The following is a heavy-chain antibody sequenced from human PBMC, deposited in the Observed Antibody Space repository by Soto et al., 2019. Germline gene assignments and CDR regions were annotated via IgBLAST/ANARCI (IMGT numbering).Heavy chain of an antibody. CDR2: ISYDGSNK. V-gene: IGHV3-30*18. D-gene: IGHD3-3*01. CDR3: PKSMYYDFWRGIFDY. Sequence: QVQLVESGGGVVQPGRSLRLSCAASGFTFSSYGMHWVRQAPGKGLEWVAVISYDGSNKYYADSVKGRFTISRDTSKNTLYLQMNSLGAEDTAVYYCPKSMYYDFWRGIFDYWGQGTLVTVSS. CDR1: GFTFSSYG. J-gene: IGHJ4*02.